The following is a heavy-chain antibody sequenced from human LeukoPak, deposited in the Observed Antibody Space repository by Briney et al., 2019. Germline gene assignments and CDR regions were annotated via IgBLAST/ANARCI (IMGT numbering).Heavy chain of an antibody. Sequence: SETLSLTCAVSGGSLSGYYWTWIRQPPGKGLEWIGEINHSGSTNYNPSLKSRVTISVDTSKNQFSLKLSSVTAADTAVYYCARAGSYYDSSGYYTVPTAFDYWGQGTLVTVSS. CDR3: ARAGSYYDSSGYYTVPTAFDY. V-gene: IGHV4-34*01. CDR2: INHSGST. D-gene: IGHD3-22*01. J-gene: IGHJ4*02. CDR1: GGSLSGYY.